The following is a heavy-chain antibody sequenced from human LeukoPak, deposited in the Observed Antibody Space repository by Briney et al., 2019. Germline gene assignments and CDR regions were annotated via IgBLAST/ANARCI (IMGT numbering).Heavy chain of an antibody. CDR3: ARGTAATAGIDY. CDR2: INTDGSAT. CDR1: GFNFSSYW. J-gene: IGHJ4*02. Sequence: PGGSLRLSCAVSGFNFSSYWIHWVRQAPGKGLLWASLINTDGSATTYGDSAKGRFTVSRDNDKNTLFLDMNSLRVEDTAVYYCARGTAATAGIDYWGQGTLVTVSS. D-gene: IGHD6-13*01. V-gene: IGHV3-74*01.